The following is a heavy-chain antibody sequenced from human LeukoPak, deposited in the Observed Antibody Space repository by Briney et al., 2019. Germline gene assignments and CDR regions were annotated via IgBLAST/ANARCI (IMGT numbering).Heavy chain of an antibody. Sequence: GGSLRLSCAASGFTFSNSWMHWVRQAPGKGLVWVSRINSDGSIKNYADSVKGRFTISRDNAKNTLYLQMNSLRAEDTAVYYCARYCSGGSCYSPYTFDIWGQGTMVTVSS. J-gene: IGHJ3*02. CDR2: INSDGSIK. CDR3: ARYCSGGSCYSPYTFDI. V-gene: IGHV3-74*01. D-gene: IGHD2-15*01. CDR1: GFTFSNSW.